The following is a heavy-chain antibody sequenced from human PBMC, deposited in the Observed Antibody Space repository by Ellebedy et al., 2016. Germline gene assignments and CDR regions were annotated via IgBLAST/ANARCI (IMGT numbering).Heavy chain of an antibody. Sequence: GGSLRLSCAASGFTFSSYSMNWVRQAPGKGLEWVSSISSSSSYIYYADSVKGRFTISRDNAKNSLYLQMNSLRAEDTAVYYCATLAIAAAGTCWGQGTLVTVSS. CDR2: ISSSSSYI. D-gene: IGHD6-13*01. CDR1: GFTFSSYS. J-gene: IGHJ4*02. CDR3: ATLAIAAAGTC. V-gene: IGHV3-21*01.